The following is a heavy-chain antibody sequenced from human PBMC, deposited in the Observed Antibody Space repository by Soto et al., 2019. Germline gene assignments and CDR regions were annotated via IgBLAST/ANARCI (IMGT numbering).Heavy chain of an antibody. V-gene: IGHV1-18*01. J-gene: IGHJ4*02. CDR1: GYTFTSYG. D-gene: IGHD2-2*01. Sequence: ASVKVSCKASGYTFTSYGISWVRQAPGQGLEWMGWISAYNGNTNYAQKLQGRVTMTTDTSTSTAYMELRSLRSDDTAVYYCARDFGDIVVVPAAMGLPYFDYWGQGTLVTVSS. CDR3: ARDFGDIVVVPAAMGLPYFDY. CDR2: ISAYNGNT.